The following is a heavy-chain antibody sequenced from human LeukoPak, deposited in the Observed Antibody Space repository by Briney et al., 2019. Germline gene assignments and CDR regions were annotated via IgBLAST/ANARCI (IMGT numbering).Heavy chain of an antibody. J-gene: IGHJ6*02. CDR1: GFTFSSYA. V-gene: IGHV3-23*01. CDR2: ISGSGGST. D-gene: IGHD3-10*01. CDR3: AKDRSGGSGSYYFHYYGMDV. Sequence: GGSLRLSCAASGFTFSSYAMSWVRQAPGKGLEWVSAISGSGGSTYCADSVKGRFTISRDNSKNTLYLQMDSLRAEDTAVYYCAKDRSGGSGSYYFHYYGMDVWGQGTTVTVSS.